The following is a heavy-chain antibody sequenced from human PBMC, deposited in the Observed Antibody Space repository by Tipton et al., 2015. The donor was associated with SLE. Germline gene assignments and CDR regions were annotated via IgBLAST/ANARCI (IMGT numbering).Heavy chain of an antibody. CDR2: IYHSGST. J-gene: IGHJ4*02. CDR3: ARDPQGDERAPAAW. V-gene: IGHV4-39*07. Sequence: WVRQAPGKGLEWIASIYHSGSTFYNLSLKSRVTISADTSKNQLSLRLTSVTAADTAVYYCARDPQGDERAPAAWWGQGTLVIVSS. D-gene: IGHD3-16*01.